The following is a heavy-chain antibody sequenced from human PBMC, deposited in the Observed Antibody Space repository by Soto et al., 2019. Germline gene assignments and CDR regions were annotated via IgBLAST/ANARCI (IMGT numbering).Heavy chain of an antibody. Sequence: QVQLVESGGGVVQPGRSLRLSCAASRFTFSNYAMHWVRQAPGKGLEWVAIMSYDGSHKYYADSVEGRFTISRDNSENMLYLQMNSLKPEDTAVYYCAREMAVPSGHYYGLDVWGQGTTVTVSS. CDR3: AREMAVPSGHYYGLDV. D-gene: IGHD6-25*01. J-gene: IGHJ6*02. CDR2: MSYDGSHK. V-gene: IGHV3-30-3*01. CDR1: RFTFSNYA.